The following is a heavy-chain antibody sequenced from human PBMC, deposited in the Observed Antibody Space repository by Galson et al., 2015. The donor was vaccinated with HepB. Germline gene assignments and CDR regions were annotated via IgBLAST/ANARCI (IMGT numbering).Heavy chain of an antibody. CDR1: GGTFSSYA. D-gene: IGHD5-12*01. CDR3: AREGYSGYDFSSDFDY. Sequence: SVKVSCKASGGTFSSYAISWVRQAPGQGLEWMGGIIPIFGTANYAQKFQGRVTITADESTSTAYMELSSLRSEDTAVYYCAREGYSGYDFSSDFDYWGQGTLVTVSS. CDR2: IIPIFGTA. J-gene: IGHJ4*02. V-gene: IGHV1-69*13.